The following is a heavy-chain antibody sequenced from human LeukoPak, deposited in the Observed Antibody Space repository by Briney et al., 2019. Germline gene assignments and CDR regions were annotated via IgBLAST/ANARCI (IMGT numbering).Heavy chain of an antibody. CDR1: GGSISSSSYY. CDR3: ARVPRALTVYYFDY. D-gene: IGHD4-17*01. CDR2: IYYSGST. J-gene: IGHJ4*02. V-gene: IGHV4-39*07. Sequence: PSETLSLTCTVSGGSISSSSYYWGWIRQPPGKGLEWIGSIYYSGSTYYNPSLKSRVTISVDTSKNQFSLKLSSVTAADTAVYYCARVPRALTVYYFDYWGQGTLVTVSS.